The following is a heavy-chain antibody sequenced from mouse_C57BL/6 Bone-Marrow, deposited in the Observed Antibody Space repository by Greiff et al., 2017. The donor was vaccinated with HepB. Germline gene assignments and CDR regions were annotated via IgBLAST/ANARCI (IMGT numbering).Heavy chain of an antibody. CDR1: GFTFSDYG. CDR2: ISSGSSTI. Sequence: EVMLVESGGGLVKPGGSLKLSCAASGFTFSDYGMHWVRQAPEKGLEWVAYISSGSSTIYYADTVKGRFTISRDNAKNTLFLQMTSLRSEDTAMYYGARDYYGSSPWFAYWGQGTLVTVSA. J-gene: IGHJ3*01. CDR3: ARDYYGSSPWFAY. D-gene: IGHD1-1*01. V-gene: IGHV5-17*01.